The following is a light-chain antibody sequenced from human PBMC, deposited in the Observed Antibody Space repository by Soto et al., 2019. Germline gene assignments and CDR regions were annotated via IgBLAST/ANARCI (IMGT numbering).Light chain of an antibody. J-gene: IGKJ2*02. V-gene: IGKV1-5*03. CDR2: RAS. CDR1: QSISTW. Sequence: DIQMTQSPSTLSASVGDRVTITCRASQSISTWLAWYQQKPGTAPKLLIYRASNLESGVPSRFSGSGSGTEFTLTISSLQPDDFATYYCQQYTTYSGTFGPGTKLEMK. CDR3: QQYTTYSGT.